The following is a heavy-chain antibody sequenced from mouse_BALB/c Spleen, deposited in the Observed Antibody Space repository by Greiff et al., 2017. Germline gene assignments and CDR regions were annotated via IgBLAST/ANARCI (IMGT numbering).Heavy chain of an antibody. CDR2: ISYSGST. Sequence: EVKLMESGPGLVKPSQSLSLTCTVTGYSITSDYAWNWIRQFPGNKLEWMGYISYSGSTSYNPSLKSRISITRDTSKNQFFLQLNSVTTEDTATYYCARREDSSGLAWFAYWGQGTLVTVSA. J-gene: IGHJ3*01. V-gene: IGHV3-2*02. CDR3: ARREDSSGLAWFAY. CDR1: GYSITSDYA. D-gene: IGHD3-2*01.